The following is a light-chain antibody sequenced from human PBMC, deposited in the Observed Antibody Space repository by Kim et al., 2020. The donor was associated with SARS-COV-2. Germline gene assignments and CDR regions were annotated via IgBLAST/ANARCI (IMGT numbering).Light chain of an antibody. Sequence: CVSPGERATHSGRASQSVSSNLAWYQQKPGQAPRLLIYGASTRATGIPARFSGSGSGTEFTLTISSLQSEDFAVYYCQQYNNWPYTFGQGTKLEI. CDR1: QSVSSN. J-gene: IGKJ2*01. CDR2: GAS. CDR3: QQYNNWPYT. V-gene: IGKV3-15*01.